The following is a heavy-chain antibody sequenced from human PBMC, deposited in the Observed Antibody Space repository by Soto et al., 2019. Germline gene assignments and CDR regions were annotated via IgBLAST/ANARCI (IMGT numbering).Heavy chain of an antibody. CDR1: GGSISSYY. J-gene: IGHJ5*02. V-gene: IGHV4-4*07. CDR3: ARDSGHYGDPYWFDP. D-gene: IGHD4-17*01. CDR2: IYTSGST. Sequence: SETLSLTCTVSGGSISSYYWSWIRQPAGKGLEWIGRIYTSGSTNYNPSLKSRVTMSVDTSKNQFSLKLSSVTAADTAVYYCARDSGHYGDPYWFDPWGQGTMVTVSS.